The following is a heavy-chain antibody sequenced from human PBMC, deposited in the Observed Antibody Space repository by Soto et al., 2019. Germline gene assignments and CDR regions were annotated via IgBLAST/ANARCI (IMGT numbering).Heavy chain of an antibody. J-gene: IGHJ4*02. CDR2: LIPIFGTA. V-gene: IGHV1-69*13. CDR1: GGTFSSYA. D-gene: IGHD3-10*01. CDR3: ARDSGSGSYYKAPWHY. Sequence: SVKVSCKASGGTFSSYAISWVRQAPGQGLEWMGGLIPIFGTANYAKKFQGRDTLTADESTSTTYMELSSLRSADTAVYYCARDSGSGSYYKAPWHYWGQGTLVTVSS.